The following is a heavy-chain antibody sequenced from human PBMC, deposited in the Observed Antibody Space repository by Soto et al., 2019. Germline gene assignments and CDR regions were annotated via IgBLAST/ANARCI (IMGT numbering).Heavy chain of an antibody. J-gene: IGHJ4*02. Sequence: EVHLVETGGDLVQPGESLRLSCAASGFAFGRSWMGWVRQAPEKGLGWVAIVNEDGSVKFYMDSVEGRFTISRDNAKNSLYLQMNSLRVDDTSIYYCVRDPAFGAVDYWGQGTLVTVSS. V-gene: IGHV3-7*01. CDR2: VNEDGSVK. D-gene: IGHD3-10*01. CDR3: VRDPAFGAVDY. CDR1: GFAFGRSW.